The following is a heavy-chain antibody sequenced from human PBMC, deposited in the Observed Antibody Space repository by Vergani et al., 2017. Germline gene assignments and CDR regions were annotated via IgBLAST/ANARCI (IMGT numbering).Heavy chain of an antibody. CDR1: GYTFTGYY. CDR2: INPNSGGT. J-gene: IGHJ6*02. CDR3: ARTTVTTDDEGGDYCCGMDV. D-gene: IGHD4-17*01. V-gene: IGHV1-2*02. Sequence: QVQLVQSGAEVKKPGASVKVSCKASGYTFTGYYMHWVRQAPGQGLEWMGWINPNSGGTNYAQKLQGRVTMTTDTSTSTAYMELRSLRSDDTAVYYCARTTVTTDDEGGDYCCGMDVGGQGTTVTVSS.